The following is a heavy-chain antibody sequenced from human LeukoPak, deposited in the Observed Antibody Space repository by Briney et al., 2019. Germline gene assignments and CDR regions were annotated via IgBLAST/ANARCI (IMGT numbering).Heavy chain of an antibody. V-gene: IGHV4-4*07. J-gene: IGHJ3*02. CDR3: ARVVPAAPGAFDI. Sequence: SGTLSLTCAVSGGSISSSNWWSWVRQPAGKGLEWIGRIYTSGSTNYNPSLKSRVTMSVDTSKNQFSLKLSSVTAADTAVYYCARVVPAAPGAFDIWGQGTMVTVSS. D-gene: IGHD2-2*01. CDR1: GGSISSSNW. CDR2: IYTSGST.